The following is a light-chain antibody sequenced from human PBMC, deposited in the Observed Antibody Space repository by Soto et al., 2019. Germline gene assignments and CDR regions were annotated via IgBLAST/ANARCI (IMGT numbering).Light chain of an antibody. CDR1: SSDVGGYNY. Sequence: QSVLTQPPSASGSPGQSVTISCTGTSSDVGGYNYVSWYQQHPGKAPKFMIYEVSKRPSGVPDRFSGSKSGNTASLTVSGLQAEDEADYYCSSYAGSYSYKLFGGGTKVTVL. CDR2: EVS. CDR3: SSYAGSYSYKL. J-gene: IGLJ2*01. V-gene: IGLV2-8*01.